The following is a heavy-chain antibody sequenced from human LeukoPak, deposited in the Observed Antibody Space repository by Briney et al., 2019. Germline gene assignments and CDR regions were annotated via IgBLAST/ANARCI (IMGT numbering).Heavy chain of an antibody. V-gene: IGHV4-38-2*02. J-gene: IGHJ4*02. CDR2: IYHSGST. Sequence: PSEILSLTCTVSGYSISSGYYWGWIRQPPGKGLEWIGSIYHSGSTYYNPSLKSRVTISVDTSKNQFTLKLSSVTAADTAVYYCARTYSSSWSWFDYWGQGTLVTVSS. D-gene: IGHD6-13*01. CDR3: ARTYSSSWSWFDY. CDR1: GYSISSGYY.